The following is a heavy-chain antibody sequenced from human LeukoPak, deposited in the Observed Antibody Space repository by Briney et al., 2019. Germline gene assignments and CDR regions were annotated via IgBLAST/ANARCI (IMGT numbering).Heavy chain of an antibody. Sequence: GGSLRLSCAASGFTFSSYAMSWVRQAPGKGLEWVSAISGSGGSTYYADSVKGRFTISRDNSKNTLYLQMNSLRAEDTAVYYCAKIDLYSSGGASGDYWGQGTLVTASS. CDR3: AKIDLYSSGGASGDY. CDR1: GFTFSSYA. V-gene: IGHV3-23*01. CDR2: ISGSGGST. D-gene: IGHD6-19*01. J-gene: IGHJ4*02.